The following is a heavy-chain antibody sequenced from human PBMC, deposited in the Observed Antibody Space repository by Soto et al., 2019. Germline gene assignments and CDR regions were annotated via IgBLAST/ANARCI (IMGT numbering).Heavy chain of an antibody. V-gene: IGHV3-30*03. CDR2: ITIDGSRK. CDR3: TRGPTHGAFDI. CDR1: GFIFSDYG. J-gene: IGHJ3*02. Sequence: GESLKISCVVSGFIFSDYGMHWVRQAPGKGLEWVAHITIDGSRKYYADSVKGRFTVSRENSKNTVYLQINSLRPDETALYYCTRGPTHGAFDIWGQGTMVTVSS.